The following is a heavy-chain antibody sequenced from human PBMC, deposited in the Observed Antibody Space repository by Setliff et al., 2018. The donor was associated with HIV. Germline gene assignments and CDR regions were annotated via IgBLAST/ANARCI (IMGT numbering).Heavy chain of an antibody. D-gene: IGHD6-6*01. CDR1: GYTFTSFA. Sequence: ASVKVSCKASGYTFTSFAMSWVRQAPGQGLEWVAWISGYNGSTNYAQKFQGRVTVTRDTSTSTVYMELSGLKSEDTAMYYCARGKQMSRRSDAFDIWGQGTKVTVSS. J-gene: IGHJ3*02. CDR3: ARGKQMSRRSDAFDI. CDR2: ISGYNGST. V-gene: IGHV1-18*01.